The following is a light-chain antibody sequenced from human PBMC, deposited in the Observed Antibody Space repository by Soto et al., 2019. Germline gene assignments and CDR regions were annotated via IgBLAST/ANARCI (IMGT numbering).Light chain of an antibody. CDR1: QSVSSSY. V-gene: IGKV3-20*01. CDR3: QHYSSSSPKYT. Sequence: EVVLTQSPGTLSLSPGERATLSCRASQSVSSSYFAWYQQTPGQAPRLLIYGASSRATGIPDRFSGSGSGTDFTLTISRLEPEDFAVYYCQHYSSSSPKYTFGQGNKLEIK. J-gene: IGKJ2*01. CDR2: GAS.